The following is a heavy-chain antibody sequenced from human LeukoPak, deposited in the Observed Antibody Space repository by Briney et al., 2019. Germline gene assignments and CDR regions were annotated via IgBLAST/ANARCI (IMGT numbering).Heavy chain of an antibody. CDR3: ASRPRLTYYYGMDV. CDR2: INPNSGGT. CDR1: GYTFTGYY. J-gene: IGHJ6*02. Sequence: AASVKVSCKASGYTFTGYYMHWVRQAPGQGLEWMGWINPNSGGTNYAQKFQGWVTMTRDTSISTAYMELSRLRSDDTAVYYCASRPRLTYYYGMDVWGQGTTVTVSS. V-gene: IGHV1-2*04.